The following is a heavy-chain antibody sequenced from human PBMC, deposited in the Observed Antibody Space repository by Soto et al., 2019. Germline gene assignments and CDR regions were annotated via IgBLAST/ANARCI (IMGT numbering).Heavy chain of an antibody. CDR1: GYSFTSYW. D-gene: IGHD3-10*01. V-gene: IGHV5-10-1*01. CDR2: IDPSDSYT. J-gene: IGHJ6*02. CDR3: ASPVSRGSYGYYYYYGMDV. Sequence: PGESLKISCKGSGYSFTSYWISWVRQMPGKGLEWMGRIDPSDSYTNYSPSFQGHVTISADKSISTAYLQWSSLKASDTAMYYCASPVSRGSYGYYYYYGMDVGGQGTTVTVSS.